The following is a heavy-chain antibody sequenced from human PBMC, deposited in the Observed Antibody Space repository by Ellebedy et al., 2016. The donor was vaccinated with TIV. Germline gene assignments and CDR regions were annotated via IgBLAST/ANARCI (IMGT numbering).Heavy chain of an antibody. V-gene: IGHV3-74*01. Sequence: GGSLRLXXADSGFTFSNYWFHWVRQAPGKGLVWVSRINTDGTTTTYADSVLGRFTISRDNAKNTLYLQMNSLRAEDTAVYYCVRDMSARSDYWGQGTLVTVSS. CDR1: GFTFSNYW. D-gene: IGHD5/OR15-5a*01. CDR3: VRDMSARSDY. CDR2: INTDGTTT. J-gene: IGHJ4*02.